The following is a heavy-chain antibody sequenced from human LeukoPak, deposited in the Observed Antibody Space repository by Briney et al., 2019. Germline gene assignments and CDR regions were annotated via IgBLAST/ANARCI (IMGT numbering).Heavy chain of an antibody. CDR3: AKGRVGAAHFDY. CDR1: GFTFSSYA. J-gene: IGHJ4*02. V-gene: IGHV3-23*01. D-gene: IGHD1-26*01. CDR2: ISGSGGST. Sequence: PGASLRLSCAASGFTFSSYAMSWVRQAPGKGLEWVSAISGSGGSTYYADSVKGRFTISRDNSKNTLYLQMNSLRTEDTAVYYCAKGRVGAAHFDYWGQGTLVTVSS.